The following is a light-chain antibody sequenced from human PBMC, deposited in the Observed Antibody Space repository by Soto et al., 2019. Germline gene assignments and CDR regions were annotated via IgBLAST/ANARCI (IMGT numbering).Light chain of an antibody. J-gene: IGLJ1*01. CDR1: SSDVGSYNL. Sequence: QSALTQPASVSGSPGQSITISCTGTSSDVGSYNLVSWYQQHPGKAPKVMIYEDTKRPSGVSNRFSGSKSGNTASLTISGLQADDEADYYCCSYADSSAYVFGTGTKVTVL. CDR2: EDT. CDR3: CSYADSSAYV. V-gene: IGLV2-23*01.